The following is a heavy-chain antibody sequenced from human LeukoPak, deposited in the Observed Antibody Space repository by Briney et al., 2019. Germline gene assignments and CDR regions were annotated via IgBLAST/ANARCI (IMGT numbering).Heavy chain of an antibody. Sequence: SETLSLTCAVYGGSFSGYYWSWIRQPPGKGLEWIGEINHSGSTNYNPSLKSRVTISVDTSKNQFSLKLSSVTAADTAVYYCARAPPRYDFWSGYYPNWFDPWGQGTLVTVSS. J-gene: IGHJ5*02. D-gene: IGHD3-3*01. CDR3: ARAPPRYDFWSGYYPNWFDP. V-gene: IGHV4-34*01. CDR2: INHSGST. CDR1: GGSFSGYY.